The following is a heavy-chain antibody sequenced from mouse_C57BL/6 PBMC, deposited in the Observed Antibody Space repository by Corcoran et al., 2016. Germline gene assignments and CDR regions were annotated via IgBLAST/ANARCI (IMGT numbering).Heavy chain of an antibody. Sequence: EVQLQQSGPELVKPGASVKISCKASGYTFIDYYMNWVKQSHGKSLEWIGDINPNNGGTSYNQKFKGKATLTVDKSSSTAYMELRSLTSEDSAVYYCARQGVAPPYAMDYWGQGTSVTVSS. CDR1: GYTFIDYY. CDR2: INPNNGGT. J-gene: IGHJ4*01. CDR3: ARQGVAPPYAMDY. D-gene: IGHD1-1*01. V-gene: IGHV1-26*01.